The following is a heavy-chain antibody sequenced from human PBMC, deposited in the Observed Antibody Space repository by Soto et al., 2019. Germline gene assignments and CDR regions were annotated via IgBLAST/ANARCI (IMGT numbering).Heavy chain of an antibody. CDR3: ARHHGSDVSEDLDY. CDR1: GYTFIAYH. J-gene: IGHJ4*02. CDR2: INPDSGGT. Sequence: ASVKVSCKASGYTFIAYHVHWVRQAPGQGLEWMGWINPDSGGTNYAQNFQGRVTLTRDTSISTACMELSRLRSDDTAVYYCARHHGSDVSEDLDYWGQGTLVTAPQ. D-gene: IGHD6-19*01. V-gene: IGHV1-2*02.